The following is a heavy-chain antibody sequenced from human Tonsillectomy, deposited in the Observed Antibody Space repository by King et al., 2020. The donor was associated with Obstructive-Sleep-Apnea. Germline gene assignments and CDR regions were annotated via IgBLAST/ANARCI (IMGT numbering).Heavy chain of an antibody. Sequence: QLVQSGGGVVQPGTSLRLSCAASGFTFSSYAMHWVRQAPGKGLEWVAFISYDGSNKYYADSVKGRFTISRDNSKNTLFLQMNSLRAEDTAVYYCAREGAARELYSWGQGTLVTVSP. CDR1: GFTFSSYA. J-gene: IGHJ4*02. V-gene: IGHV3-30*04. CDR3: AREGAARELYS. CDR2: ISYDGSNK. D-gene: IGHD1-7*01.